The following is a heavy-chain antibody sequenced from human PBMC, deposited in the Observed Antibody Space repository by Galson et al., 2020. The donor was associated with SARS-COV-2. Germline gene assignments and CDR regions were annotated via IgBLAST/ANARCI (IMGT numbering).Heavy chain of an antibody. CDR1: GFTFNSYT. D-gene: IGHD3-10*02. J-gene: IGHJ6*02. CDR3: AREASWAMFGMDV. CDR2: ISNNSEYI. Sequence: GGSLRLSCEASGFTFNSYTITWVRQAPGKGPEWVSSISNNSEYIYYEDSLKGRFTISRDNAKNSLYLQINSLRAEDTAVYYCAREASWAMFGMDVWGQGTTGAVSS. V-gene: IGHV3-21*01.